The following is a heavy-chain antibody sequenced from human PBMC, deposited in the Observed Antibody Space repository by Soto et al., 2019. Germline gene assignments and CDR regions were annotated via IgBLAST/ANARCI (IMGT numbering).Heavy chain of an antibody. V-gene: IGHV4-59*01. CDR3: ARGGSSSSSQYNWFDP. CDR1: GGSISIYY. CDR2: IYYSGST. D-gene: IGHD6-6*01. Sequence: SETLSLTCTVSGGSISIYYWSLIRQPPGKGLEWIGYIYYSGSTNYNPSLKSRVTISVDTSKNQFYLKLSSVTAADTAVYYCARGGSSSSSQYNWFDPWGQGTLVTVSS. J-gene: IGHJ5*02.